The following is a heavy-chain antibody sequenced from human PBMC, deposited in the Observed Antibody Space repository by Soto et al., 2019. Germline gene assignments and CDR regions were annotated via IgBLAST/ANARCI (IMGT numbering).Heavy chain of an antibody. CDR2: IYYSGNT. CDR1: GDSISSGGYY. J-gene: IGHJ4*02. D-gene: IGHD6-25*01. V-gene: IGHV4-31*03. Sequence: SETLSLTCTVSGDSISSGGYYWSWIRQHPGKGLEWIGYIYYSGNTYYNPSLKNRVTISVDTSKRQFSLRLSSVTAADTAVYYCARDSATLDYFDYWGQGTLVTVSS. CDR3: ARDSATLDYFDY.